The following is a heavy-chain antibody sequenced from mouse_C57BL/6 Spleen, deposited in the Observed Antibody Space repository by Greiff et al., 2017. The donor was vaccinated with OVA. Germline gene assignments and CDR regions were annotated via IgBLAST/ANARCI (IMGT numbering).Heavy chain of an antibody. D-gene: IGHD1-1*01. CDR1: GFTFSDYG. Sequence: EVKLVESGGGLVQPGGSLKLSCAASGFTFSDYGMAWVRQAPRKGPEWVAFISNLAYSIYYADTVKGRFTISRENAKNTLYLEMSSLRSEDTAMYYCARHALITTVVGAEAMDYWGQGTSVTVSS. CDR2: ISNLAYSI. V-gene: IGHV5-15*01. CDR3: ARHALITTVVGAEAMDY. J-gene: IGHJ4*01.